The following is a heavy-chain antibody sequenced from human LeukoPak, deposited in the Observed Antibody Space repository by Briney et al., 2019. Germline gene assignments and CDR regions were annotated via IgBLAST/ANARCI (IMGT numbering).Heavy chain of an antibody. Sequence: LEWIGNMYYSGNSYYKPSLKSRVTISVDTSKNQFSLKLSSVTAADTAVYYCARLWSYGYFDYWGQGTLVTVSS. J-gene: IGHJ4*02. CDR3: ARLWSYGYFDY. D-gene: IGHD5-18*01. V-gene: IGHV4-39*01. CDR2: MYYSGNS.